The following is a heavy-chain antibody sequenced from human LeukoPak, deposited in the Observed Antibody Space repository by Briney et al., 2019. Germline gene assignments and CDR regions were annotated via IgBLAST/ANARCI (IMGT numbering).Heavy chain of an antibody. V-gene: IGHV4-34*01. D-gene: IGHD1-7*01. CDR2: INHSGST. J-gene: IGHJ6*03. CDR1: GGSFSGYY. CDR3: ARTGELELRYYYYKDV. Sequence: SETLSLTCAVYGGSFSGYYWSWIRQPPGKGLGWIGEINHSGSTNYNPSLKNRVNISVDTSKNQFSLKLSSVTAADTAVYYCARTGELELRYYYYKDVWGKGTTVTVS.